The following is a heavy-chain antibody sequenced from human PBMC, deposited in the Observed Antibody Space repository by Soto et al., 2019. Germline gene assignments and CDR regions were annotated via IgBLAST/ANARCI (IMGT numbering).Heavy chain of an antibody. CDR1: GYSFTDNP. V-gene: IGHV1-2*04. CDR3: ARGDSTDCSNGVCSFFYNHDMDV. D-gene: IGHD2-8*01. J-gene: IGHJ6*02. CDR2: INPKSGGT. Sequence: ASVKASRTAFGYSFTDNPIHCVRQAPGQGLEWLGRINPKSGGTSTAQKFQGWVTMTTDTSISTASMELTRLTSDDTAIYYCARGDSTDCSNGVCSFFYNHDMDVWGQGTTVTVSS.